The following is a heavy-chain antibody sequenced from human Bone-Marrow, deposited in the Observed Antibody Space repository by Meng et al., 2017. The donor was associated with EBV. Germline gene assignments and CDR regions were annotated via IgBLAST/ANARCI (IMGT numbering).Heavy chain of an antibody. D-gene: IGHD2-15*01. CDR3: AKSRGWDLLAWLDS. Sequence: VQWRESGGALVQPGGSLRLSCTVSGFSFNTYGVAWVRQAPGKGPEWVAGIGGSGGIINYADSVKGRFTISTDKSKNTLFLQMNSLRVEDTAIYYCAKSRGWDLLAWLDSWGHGTLVTVSS. V-gene: IGHV3-23*01. CDR1: GFSFNTYG. CDR2: IGGSGGII. J-gene: IGHJ5*01.